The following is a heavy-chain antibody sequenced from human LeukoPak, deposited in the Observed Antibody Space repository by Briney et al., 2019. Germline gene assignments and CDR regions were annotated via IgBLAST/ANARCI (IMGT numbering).Heavy chain of an antibody. CDR1: GGSFSGYY. CDR2: INHSGST. CDR3: ARIPARTTVTTQIDY. Sequence: SENLSLNCAVYGGSFSGYYWSWLRPPPGKGLEWSGEINHSGSTNYNPSLKSRVTISVDTSKNQFSLKLSSVTAADTAVYYCARIPARTTVTTQIDYWGQGTLVTVSS. J-gene: IGHJ4*02. D-gene: IGHD4-17*01. V-gene: IGHV4-34*01.